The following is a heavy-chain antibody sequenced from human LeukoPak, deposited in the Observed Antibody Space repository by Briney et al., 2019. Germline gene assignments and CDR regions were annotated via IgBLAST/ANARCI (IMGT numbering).Heavy chain of an antibody. CDR1: GGSISSSSYY. J-gene: IGHJ4*02. D-gene: IGHD6-19*01. CDR2: IYYSGST. CDR3: ARDAHASRGWYTPRRYYFDY. Sequence: PSETLSLTCTVSGGSISSSSYYWGWIRQPPGKGLEWIGSIYYSGSTYYNPSLKSRVTISVDTSKNQFSLKLSSVTAADTAVYYCARDAHASRGWYTPRRYYFDYWGQGNLVTVSS. V-gene: IGHV4-39*07.